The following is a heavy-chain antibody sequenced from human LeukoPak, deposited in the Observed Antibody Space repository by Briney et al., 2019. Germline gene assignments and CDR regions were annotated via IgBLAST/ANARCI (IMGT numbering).Heavy chain of an antibody. D-gene: IGHD2-15*01. CDR1: GYTFNNFG. CDR2: ISIGDGRT. Sequence: ASVKVSCKTSGYTFNNFGITWVRQAPGQGPEWIGWISIGDGRTHYGRKFQDRVSMTREMSSNTAFLELGSLRSDDTAVYFCSRSYYSSSWYYFDHWGQGTLFIVSS. CDR3: SRSYYSSSWYYFDH. J-gene: IGHJ4*02. V-gene: IGHV1-18*01.